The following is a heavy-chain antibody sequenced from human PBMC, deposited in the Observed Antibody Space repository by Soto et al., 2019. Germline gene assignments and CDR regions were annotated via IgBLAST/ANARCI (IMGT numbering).Heavy chain of an antibody. CDR3: ARDKFDSGSYPRYDAFDI. D-gene: IGHD1-26*01. V-gene: IGHV1-69*12. Sequence: QVQLVQSGAEVKKPGSSVKVSCKASGGTFSSYAISWVRQAPGQGLEWMGGIIPIFGTANYAQKFQGRVTITADESTSTADMELSSLRSEDTAVYYCARDKFDSGSYPRYDAFDIWGQGTMVTVSS. CDR1: GGTFSSYA. J-gene: IGHJ3*02. CDR2: IIPIFGTA.